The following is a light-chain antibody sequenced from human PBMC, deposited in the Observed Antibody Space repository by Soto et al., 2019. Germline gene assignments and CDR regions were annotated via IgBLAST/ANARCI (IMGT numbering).Light chain of an antibody. J-gene: IGKJ1*01. CDR2: GAS. CDR1: QSVSSI. V-gene: IGKV3-15*01. CDR3: QQYNNWPPWT. Sequence: EIVMTQSPATLSVSPGERATLSCRACQSVSSILAWYQQKPGQAPRLLIYGASTRATGFPARFSGSGSGTEFTLTISSLQSEDSAVYYCQQYNNWPPWTFGQGTKVEIK.